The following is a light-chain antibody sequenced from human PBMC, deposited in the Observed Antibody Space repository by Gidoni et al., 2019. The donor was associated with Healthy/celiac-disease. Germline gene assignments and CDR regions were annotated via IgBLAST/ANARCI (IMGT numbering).Light chain of an antibody. CDR2: AAS. V-gene: IGKV1-9*01. J-gene: IGKJ4*01. CDR3: QQLNSYPRALT. Sequence: IPLTQSPSSLSASVGDRVTITCRASQGISSYLAWYQQKPGKAPKLLIYAASTLQSGVPSRFSGSGSGTDFTLTISSLQPEDCATDDCQQLNSYPRALTFGGGTKVEIK. CDR1: QGISSY.